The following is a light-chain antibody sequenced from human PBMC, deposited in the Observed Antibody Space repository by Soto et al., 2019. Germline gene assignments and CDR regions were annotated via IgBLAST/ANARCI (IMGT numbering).Light chain of an antibody. CDR3: QQLRLYPST. Sequence: QVSQSPWSRSASVGDRVTITCRASQDIAIYLAWYQQKPGEAPKLLIYAASTLYGGVPSRFSGSGSGTDFALTITSLQAEDFATYYCQQLRLYPSTFGGGTKVDIK. CDR2: AAS. J-gene: IGKJ4*01. V-gene: IGKV1-9*01. CDR1: QDIAIY.